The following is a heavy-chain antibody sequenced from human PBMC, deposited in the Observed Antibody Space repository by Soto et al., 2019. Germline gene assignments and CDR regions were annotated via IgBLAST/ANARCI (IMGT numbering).Heavy chain of an antibody. CDR2: ISAYNGNT. D-gene: IGHD2-2*01. CDR1: GYTFTNYG. V-gene: IGHV1-18*01. CDR3: ARDHEVAMEYY. J-gene: IGHJ4*02. Sequence: QVQLVQSGAEVKKPGASVKVSCKASGYTFTNYGFSWVRQAPVHGLEWMGWISAYNGNTKYAQKLQGRATMTNHTSTSAYKMERRRLSADATAVYYCARDHEVAMEYYWGQGTPVTVSS.